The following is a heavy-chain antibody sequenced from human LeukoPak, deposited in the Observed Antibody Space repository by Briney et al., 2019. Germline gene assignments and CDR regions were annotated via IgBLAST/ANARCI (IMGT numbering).Heavy chain of an antibody. Sequence: PGGSLRLSCAASGFTFSNYWMNWVRQAPGKGLEWVAIIKKDGSEKIYVDSVGGRFTISRDNAKNTLYLQMNSLRAEDTAVYYCAAGAGWLIDYWGQGTLVTVSS. CDR1: GFTFSNYW. D-gene: IGHD6-19*01. J-gene: IGHJ4*02. CDR3: AAGAGWLIDY. V-gene: IGHV3-7*01. CDR2: IKKDGSEK.